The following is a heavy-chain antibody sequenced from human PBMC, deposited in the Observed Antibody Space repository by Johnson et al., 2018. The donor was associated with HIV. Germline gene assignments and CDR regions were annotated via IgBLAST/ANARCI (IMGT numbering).Heavy chain of an antibody. D-gene: IGHD3-10*01. V-gene: IGHV3-23*04. CDR2: ISGSGGST. J-gene: IGHJ3*02. CDR3: ARGLLWFRELLGAFDI. Sequence: VQLVESGGGLVQPGGSLRLSCAASGFTFSSYAMSWVRQAPGKGLEWVSAISGSGGSTYYADSVKGRFTISSDNSKNTLYLQMNSLRAEATAVYYCARGLLWFRELLGAFDIWGQGTMVTVSS. CDR1: GFTFSSYA.